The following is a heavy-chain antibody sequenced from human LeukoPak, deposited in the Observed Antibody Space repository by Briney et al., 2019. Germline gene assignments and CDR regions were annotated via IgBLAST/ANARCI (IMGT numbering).Heavy chain of an antibody. CDR3: ARARATMVRGLSIGGN. CDR2: INHSGST. Sequence: SETLSLTCAVYGGSFSGYYWSWIRQPPGKGLEWIGEINHSGSTNYNPSLKSRVTISVDTSKNQFSLKLSSVTAADTAVYYCARARATMVRGLSIGGNWGQGTLVTVSS. CDR1: GGSFSGYY. V-gene: IGHV4-34*01. J-gene: IGHJ4*02. D-gene: IGHD3-10*01.